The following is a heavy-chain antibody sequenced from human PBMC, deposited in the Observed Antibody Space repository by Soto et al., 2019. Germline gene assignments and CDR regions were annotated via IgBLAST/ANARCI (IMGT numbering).Heavy chain of an antibody. CDR1: GGTFSSYA. J-gene: IGHJ4*02. CDR2: IIPIFGTA. V-gene: IGHV1-69*06. CDR3: ASSEPSYDSSGFFKPDY. Sequence: VASVKVSCKASGGTFSSYAISWVRQAPGQGLEWMGGIIPIFGTANYTQKFQGRVTITADKSTSTAYMELSSLRSEDTAVYYCASSEPSYDSSGFFKPDYWGQGTLVTVSS. D-gene: IGHD3-22*01.